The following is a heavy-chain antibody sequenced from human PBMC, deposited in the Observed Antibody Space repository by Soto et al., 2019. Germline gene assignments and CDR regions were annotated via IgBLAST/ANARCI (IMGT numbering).Heavy chain of an antibody. CDR2: IKSKTDGGTT. D-gene: IGHD2-21*01. Sequence: EVQLVESGGGLVKPGGSLRLSCAASGFTFSNAWMSWVRQAPGKGLEWVGRIKSKTDGGTTDYAAPVKGRFTISRDDSKNTLYLQMNSLKTEDTAVYYCTTDLVTRRVVIGISETDAFDIWGQGTMVTVSS. CDR1: GFTFSNAW. CDR3: TTDLVTRRVVIGISETDAFDI. J-gene: IGHJ3*02. V-gene: IGHV3-15*01.